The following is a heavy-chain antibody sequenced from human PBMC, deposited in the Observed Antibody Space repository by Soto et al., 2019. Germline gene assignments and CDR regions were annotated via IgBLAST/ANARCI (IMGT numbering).Heavy chain of an antibody. D-gene: IGHD6-13*01. V-gene: IGHV3-11*01. CDR1: GFTFSDYY. CDR3: ARDSSSSWYAVPHYYYYYYMDV. CDR2: ISSSGSTI. Sequence: QVQLVESGGGLVKPGGSLRLSCAASGFTFSDYYMSWIRQAPGKGLEWVSYISSSGSTIYYADSVKGRFTISRDNAKNSLYLQMNSLRADDTAVYYGARDSSSSWYAVPHYYYYYYMDVWGKGTTVTVSS. J-gene: IGHJ6*03.